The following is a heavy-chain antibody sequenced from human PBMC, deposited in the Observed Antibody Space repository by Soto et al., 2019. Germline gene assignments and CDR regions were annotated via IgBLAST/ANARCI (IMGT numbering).Heavy chain of an antibody. CDR2: ISSGGTTT. CDR3: ARFGTSYDTSGFLY. J-gene: IGHJ4*02. Sequence: EVQLVESGGGLVQPGGSLRLSCAASGFTFGSHWMHWVRQAPGKGLVYVSRISSGGTTTNYAESVKGLFTISRDNARNTLYLQMNSLRVEDTAVYYCARFGTSYDTSGFLYWGQGTTVTVAS. V-gene: IGHV3-74*01. D-gene: IGHD3-22*01. CDR1: GFTFGSHW.